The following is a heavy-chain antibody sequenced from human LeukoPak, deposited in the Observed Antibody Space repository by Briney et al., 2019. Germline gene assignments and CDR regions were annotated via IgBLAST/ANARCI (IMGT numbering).Heavy chain of an antibody. J-gene: IGHJ4*02. CDR3: ARDTSSWSH. V-gene: IGHV3-48*01. CDR2: ISTTGTTI. Sequence: PGGSLRLSCAASGFTFSAYHINWVRQAPGKGLEWISYISTTGTTIHYADFVKGRFAISRDNAKSSLYLQMNSLRAEDTAVYYCARDTSSWSHWGQGTLVTVSS. CDR1: GFTFSAYH. D-gene: IGHD6-13*01.